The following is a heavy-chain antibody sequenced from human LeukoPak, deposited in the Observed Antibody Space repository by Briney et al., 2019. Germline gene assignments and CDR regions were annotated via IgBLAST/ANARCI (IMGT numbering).Heavy chain of an antibody. CDR2: LSSSSSYI. Sequence: GGSLRLSCAAFGFTFRNYNMNWVRQAPGKGLEWVSSLSSSSSYIYYADSVKGRFTISRDNAKKSLYLQMNSLRAEDTAVYYCARSTFYYDSSGYSSGHFDYWGQGTLVTVSS. CDR3: ARSTFYYDSSGYSSGHFDY. D-gene: IGHD3-22*01. CDR1: GFTFRNYN. J-gene: IGHJ4*02. V-gene: IGHV3-21*01.